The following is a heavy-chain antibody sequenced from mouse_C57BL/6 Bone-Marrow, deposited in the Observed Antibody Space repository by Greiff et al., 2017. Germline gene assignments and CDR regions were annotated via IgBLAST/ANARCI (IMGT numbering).Heavy chain of an antibody. CDR2: IDPENGDT. CDR1: GFNIKDDY. CDR3: TTPYYAMDY. V-gene: IGHV14-4*01. Sequence: VQLQQSGAELVRPGASVKLSCTASGFNIKDDYMHWVKQRPEQGLEWIGWIDPENGDTEYASKFQGKAPITADTSSNTAYLQLSSLTSEDTAVYYCTTPYYAMDYWGQGTSVTVSS. J-gene: IGHJ4*01.